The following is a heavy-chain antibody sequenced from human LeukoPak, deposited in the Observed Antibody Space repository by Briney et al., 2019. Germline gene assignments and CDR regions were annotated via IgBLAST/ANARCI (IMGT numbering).Heavy chain of an antibody. CDR2: IYYSGST. D-gene: IGHD6-13*01. Sequence: PSETLSLTCTVSGGSISSSSYYWGWIRQPPGKGLEWIVTIYYSGSTYYNPSLKSRVTLSVDTSKNQFSLKLSSVTAADTAVYYCARRVQQLGYFDYWGQGTLVTVSS. V-gene: IGHV4-39*01. CDR3: ARRVQQLGYFDY. CDR1: GGSISSSSYY. J-gene: IGHJ4*02.